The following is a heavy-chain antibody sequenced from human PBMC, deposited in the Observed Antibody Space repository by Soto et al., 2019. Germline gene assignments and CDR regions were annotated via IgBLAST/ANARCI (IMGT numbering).Heavy chain of an antibody. Sequence: GRSLRLSCVASGFTLSSYWMHWVRQAPGKGLVWVSRISSDVSSTGYADSVKGRFTISRDNAKNTLYLQMDSLRAEDTAVYYCARGIGYSAQDSWGQGTLVTVCS. V-gene: IGHV3-74*01. CDR3: ARGIGYSAQDS. CDR1: GFTLSSYW. D-gene: IGHD1-1*01. CDR2: ISSDVSST. J-gene: IGHJ4*02.